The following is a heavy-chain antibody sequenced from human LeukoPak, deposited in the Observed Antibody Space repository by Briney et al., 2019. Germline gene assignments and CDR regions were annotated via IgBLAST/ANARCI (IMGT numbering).Heavy chain of an antibody. CDR2: IYYSGST. V-gene: IGHV4-59*08. D-gene: IGHD5-12*01. CDR1: GGSISSYY. J-gene: IGHJ4*02. Sequence: SETLSLTCTVSGGSISSYYWSCIRQPPGKGLEWIGYIYYSGSTNYSPSLKSRVTISVDTSKNQFSLKLSSVTAADTAVYYCARQGYSAYEILDYWGQGTLVTVSS. CDR3: ARQGYSAYEILDY.